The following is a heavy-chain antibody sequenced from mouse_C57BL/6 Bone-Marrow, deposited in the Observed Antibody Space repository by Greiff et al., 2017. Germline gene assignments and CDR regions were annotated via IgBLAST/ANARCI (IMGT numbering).Heavy chain of an antibody. J-gene: IGHJ4*01. CDR2: ISDGGSYT. CDR1: GFTFSSYA. CDR3: ARDPSSWDEGDY. D-gene: IGHD4-1*01. Sequence: EVNVVESGGGLVKPGGSLKLSCAASGFTFSSYAMSWVRQTPEKRLEWVATISDGGSYTYYPDNVKGRFTISRDNAKNHLYLQMSHLKSEDTAMYYCARDPSSWDEGDYWGQGTSVTVSA. V-gene: IGHV5-4*01.